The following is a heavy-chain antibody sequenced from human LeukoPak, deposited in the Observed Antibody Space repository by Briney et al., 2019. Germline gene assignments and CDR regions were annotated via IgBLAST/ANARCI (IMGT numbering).Heavy chain of an antibody. CDR3: AKDIFVEYFQH. V-gene: IGHV3-30*18. CDR2: ISYDGSNK. CDR1: GFTFSSYS. J-gene: IGHJ1*01. Sequence: PGGSLRLSCAASGFTFSSYSMNWVRQAPGKGLEWVAVISYDGSNKYYADSVKGRFTISRDNSKNTLYLQMNSLRAEDTAVYYCAKDIFVEYFQHWGQGTLVTVSS.